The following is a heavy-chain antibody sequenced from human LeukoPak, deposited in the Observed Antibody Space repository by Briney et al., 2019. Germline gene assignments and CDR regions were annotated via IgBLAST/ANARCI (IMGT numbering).Heavy chain of an antibody. J-gene: IGHJ5*02. CDR3: ARQEYCSGGSCYTWFDP. V-gene: IGHV5-51*01. CDR1: GYSINNYW. Sequence: GESLKISCKGSGYSINNYWIGWVRQMPGKGLEWMGIIYPADSDIRYSPSFQGQVTISADKSISTAYLQWSSLKASDTAMYYCARQEYCSGGSCYTWFDPGGKGTLVTVSS. CDR2: IYPADSDI. D-gene: IGHD2-15*01.